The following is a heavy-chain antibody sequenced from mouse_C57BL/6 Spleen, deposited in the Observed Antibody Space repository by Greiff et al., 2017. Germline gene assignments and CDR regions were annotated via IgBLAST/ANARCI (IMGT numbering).Heavy chain of an antibody. CDR2: INPNNGGT. CDR1: GYTFTDYY. Sequence: EVKLQQSGPELVKPGASVKISCKASGYTFTDYYMNWVKQSHGKSLEWIGDINPNNGGTSYNQKFKGKATLTVDKSSSTAYMELRSLTSEDSAVYYCATDPVVAHYYAMDYWGQGTSVTVSS. CDR3: ATDPVVAHYYAMDY. V-gene: IGHV1-26*01. J-gene: IGHJ4*01. D-gene: IGHD1-1*01.